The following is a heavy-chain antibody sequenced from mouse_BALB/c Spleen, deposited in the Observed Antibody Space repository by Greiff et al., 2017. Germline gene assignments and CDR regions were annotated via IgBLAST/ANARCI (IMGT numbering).Heavy chain of an antibody. CDR1: GYAFTNYL. J-gene: IGHJ1*01. V-gene: IGHV1-54*01. CDR2: INPGSGGT. Sequence: VQLQQSGAELVRPGTSVKVSCKASGYAFTNYLIEWVKQRPGQGLEWIGVINPGSGGTNYNEKFKGKATLTADKSSSTAYMQLSSLTSDDSAVYFCARRYYDYGGYFDVWGAGTTVTVSS. D-gene: IGHD2-4*01. CDR3: ARRYYDYGGYFDV.